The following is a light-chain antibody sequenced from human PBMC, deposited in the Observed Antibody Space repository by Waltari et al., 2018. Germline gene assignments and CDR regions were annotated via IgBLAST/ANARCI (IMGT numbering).Light chain of an antibody. CDR2: FAS. CDR3: LVYYADTWV. Sequence: QTVVTQESSLTVSPGGTVTRTCASSTGAVPSGYYANWFQQKPGQAPRALIYFASNKHSWTPARFSGYLLGGKAALTLSGVQPEDEADYYCLVYYADTWVFGGGTKLTVL. CDR1: TGAVPSGYY. J-gene: IGLJ3*02. V-gene: IGLV7-43*01.